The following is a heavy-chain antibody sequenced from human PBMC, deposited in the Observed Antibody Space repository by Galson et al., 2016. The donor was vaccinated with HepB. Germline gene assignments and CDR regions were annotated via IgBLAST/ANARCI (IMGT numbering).Heavy chain of an antibody. D-gene: IGHD2-2*01. CDR3: ARDWCTRSTCYPYQY. CDR2: IRGSGGGP. V-gene: IGHV3-23*01. J-gene: IGHJ4*02. Sequence: SLRLSCAASGFTFSNYAMSWVRQAPGKGLEWVSVIRGSGGGPYYADSVKGRFTISRDNSRSMLYLQMNSLRAEDTAVYYCARDWCTRSTCYPYQYWGQGTLVTVSS. CDR1: GFTFSNYA.